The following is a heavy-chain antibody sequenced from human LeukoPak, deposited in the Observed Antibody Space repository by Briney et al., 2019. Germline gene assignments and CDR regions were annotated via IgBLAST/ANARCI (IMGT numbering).Heavy chain of an antibody. J-gene: IGHJ2*01. CDR2: FYTSGST. V-gene: IGHV4-61*02. CDR1: GGSINSGSFY. D-gene: IGHD1-7*01. CDR3: ARDQNLGGDYWYFDL. Sequence: SETLSLTCTVSGGSINSGSFYWTWIRQPAGKGLEWIGRFYTSGSTNYNPSLKSRVTISLDTSKNQFSLKLSSATAADTAVYYCARDQNLGGDYWYFDLWGRGTLVTVSS.